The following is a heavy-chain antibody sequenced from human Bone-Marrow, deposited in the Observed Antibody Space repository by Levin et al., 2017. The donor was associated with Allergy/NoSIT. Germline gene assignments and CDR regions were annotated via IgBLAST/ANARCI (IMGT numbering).Heavy chain of an antibody. Sequence: GGSLRLSCAASGFTFSGSAMHWVRQASGQGLEWVGHIRSKANTYATAYTASVKGRFTISRDDSKNTAYLQMNSLKTEDTAVYYCARSPDSAGQIDYWGQGTLVTVSS. CDR2: IRSKANTYAT. V-gene: IGHV3-73*01. CDR1: GFTFSGSA. CDR3: ARSPDSAGQIDY. D-gene: IGHD1-14*01. J-gene: IGHJ4*02.